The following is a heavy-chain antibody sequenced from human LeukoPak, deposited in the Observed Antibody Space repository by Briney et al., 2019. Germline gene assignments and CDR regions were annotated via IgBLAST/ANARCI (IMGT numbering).Heavy chain of an antibody. D-gene: IGHD1-1*01. CDR3: TTDPTGATGTKPGSYYYYYYMDV. V-gene: IGHV3-15*01. Sequence: GGSLRLSCAASGSTFSNAWMSWVRQAPGKGLEWVGRIKSESDGGTTDYAAPVKGRFTISRDDSKNTLYLQMNSQKTEDTAVYYCTTDPTGATGTKPGSYYYYYYMDVWGKGTTVTVSS. CDR1: GSTFSNAW. J-gene: IGHJ6*03. CDR2: IKSESDGGTT.